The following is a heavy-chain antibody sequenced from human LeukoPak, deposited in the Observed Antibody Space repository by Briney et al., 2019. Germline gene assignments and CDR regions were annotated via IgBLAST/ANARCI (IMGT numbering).Heavy chain of an antibody. D-gene: IGHD2-15*01. V-gene: IGHV3-7*01. J-gene: IGHJ4*02. CDR2: IKRDGSEK. CDR1: GFTFSNYW. Sequence: GGSLRLSCEASGFTFSNYWMSWVRQAPGKGLEWVANIKRDGSEKYFVDSVKGRFTITRDNAKNSMFLQMNSLRAEDTAVYYCARAPGYCSGGSCFPAGNFDYWGQGTLVTVSS. CDR3: ARAPGYCSGGSCFPAGNFDY.